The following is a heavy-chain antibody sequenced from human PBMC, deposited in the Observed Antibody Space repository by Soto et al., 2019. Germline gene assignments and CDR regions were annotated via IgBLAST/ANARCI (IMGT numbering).Heavy chain of an antibody. CDR3: AKRASPANIDNWFDP. CDR1: GFVFKNFA. V-gene: IGHV3-23*01. Sequence: GGSLRLSCLGSGFVFKNFAINCVRQPPGKGLEWVSVIRGTGLNTYYAASVKGRFNISRDNSKNTVYLQMDSLKVEDTAVYYCAKRASPANIDNWFDPWGPGTQVTVSS. J-gene: IGHJ5*02. CDR2: IRGTGLNT.